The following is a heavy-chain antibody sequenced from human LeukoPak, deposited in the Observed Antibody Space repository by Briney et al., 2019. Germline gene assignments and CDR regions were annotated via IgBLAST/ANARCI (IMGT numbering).Heavy chain of an antibody. V-gene: IGHV3-23*01. CDR1: GFTFSSYA. CDR2: ISGSGGST. Sequence: PGGSLRLSCAASGFTFSSYAMSWVRQAPGKGLEWVSGISGSGGSTYYADSVKGRFTISRDTSKNTLYLQMNSLRAEDTALYYCAKDYYGSGTYYNFDYWGQGTLVSVSS. CDR3: AKDYYGSGTYYNFDY. D-gene: IGHD3-10*01. J-gene: IGHJ4*02.